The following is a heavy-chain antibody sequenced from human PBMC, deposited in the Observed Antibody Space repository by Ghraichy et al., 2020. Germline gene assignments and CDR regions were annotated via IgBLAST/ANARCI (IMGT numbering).Heavy chain of an antibody. D-gene: IGHD1-26*01. V-gene: IGHV3-33*01. CDR1: GFTLSRYG. CDR2: IWFDGNNK. CDR3: AREKGELRTNNYGMDV. Sequence: GGSLRLSCAASGFTLSRYGMHWVRQAPGKGLEWVAVIWFDGNNKYYADSVKGRFTISRDNSKNTLYLQMNSLGAEDTAVYYCAREKGELRTNNYGMDVWGQGTTLTVSS. J-gene: IGHJ6*02.